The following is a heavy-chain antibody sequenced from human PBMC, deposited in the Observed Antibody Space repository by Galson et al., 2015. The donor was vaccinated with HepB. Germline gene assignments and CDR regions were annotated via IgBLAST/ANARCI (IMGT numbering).Heavy chain of an antibody. V-gene: IGHV3-48*02. CDR2: ITGTGVIV. D-gene: IGHD3-10*01. J-gene: IGHJ2*01. Sequence: SLRLSCAASRFTFSTHSMNWVCQAPGKGLEWIAYITGTGVIVYADSVQGRFTISRDNAKYSLFLQMNSLRDEDMAVYYCARDGRSPVEFWFDLWGRGTLVTVSS. CDR3: ARDGRSPVEFWFDL. CDR1: RFTFSTHS.